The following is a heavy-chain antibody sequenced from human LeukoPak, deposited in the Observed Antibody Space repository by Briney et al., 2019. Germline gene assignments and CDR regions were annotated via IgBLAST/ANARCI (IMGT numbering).Heavy chain of an antibody. CDR3: ARSAYMIRGVRGGYFDY. V-gene: IGHV1-18*01. D-gene: IGHD3-10*01. CDR2: ISGYNGNT. Sequence: ASVKVSCKASGYTFNRYGISWVRQAPGQGLEWMGWISGYNGNTNYAQKLQGRVTMTTDTSTSTAYMELRSLRSDDTAIYYCARSAYMIRGVRGGYFDYWGQGTLVTVSS. J-gene: IGHJ4*02. CDR1: GYTFNRYG.